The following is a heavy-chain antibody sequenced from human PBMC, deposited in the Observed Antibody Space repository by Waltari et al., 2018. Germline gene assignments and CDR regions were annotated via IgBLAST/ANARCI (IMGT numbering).Heavy chain of an antibody. Sequence: QVQLEESGGGVVQPGTSLTLSCAASGFTFSDHAMYWVRQSPGGGLKWLSFISFDGSNESYEESVKGRFAISRDNSRDTLHLQIHTLRSEDTAVYFCARGIWGGAAAADLWGQGTLVTVSS. CDR1: GFTFSDHA. CDR3: ARGIWGGAAAADL. D-gene: IGHD6-13*01. CDR2: ISFDGSNE. J-gene: IGHJ5*02. V-gene: IGHV3-30*09.